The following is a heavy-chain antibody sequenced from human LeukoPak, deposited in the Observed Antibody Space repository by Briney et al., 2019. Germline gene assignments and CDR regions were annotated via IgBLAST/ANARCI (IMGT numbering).Heavy chain of an antibody. Sequence: SETLSLTCGVSGGSVSSTIWWTWIRQPPGTGLEWIGEVHLDGRTHFNPSLKSRLTMSVDLSENHVSLKLTSGTASDTAVYYCAREGGFYRPLDYSGQGTLVTVSS. CDR2: VHLDGRT. J-gene: IGHJ4*02. CDR3: AREGGFYRPLDY. CDR1: GGSVSSTIW. D-gene: IGHD6-25*01. V-gene: IGHV4-4*02.